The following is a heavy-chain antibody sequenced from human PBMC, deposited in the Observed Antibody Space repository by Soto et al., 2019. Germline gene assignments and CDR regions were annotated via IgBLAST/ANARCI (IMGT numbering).Heavy chain of an antibody. J-gene: IGHJ4*02. V-gene: IGHV4-30-2*01. CDR3: ARGPPCLY. CDR2: IYHSGST. Sequence: QLQLKESGSGLLKPSQTLSLTCAASGGSFSSGGYSWSWIRQPPGKGLEWIGYIYHSGSTYYNPSLKSRVTISVDRSKNQFSLKLSSVTAADTAVYYCARGPPCLYWGQGTLVTVSS. CDR1: GGSFSSGGYS.